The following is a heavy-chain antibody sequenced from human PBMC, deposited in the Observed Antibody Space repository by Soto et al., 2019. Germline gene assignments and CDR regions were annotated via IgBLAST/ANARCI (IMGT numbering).Heavy chain of an antibody. V-gene: IGHV4-34*01. CDR2: INHSGST. J-gene: IGHJ6*02. CDR1: GGSFIGYY. CDR3: ARVRSGRHYYYGMDV. Sequence: PPETLSLSCAVYGGSFIGYYWSWIRQPPGKGLEWIGEINHSGSTNYNPSLKSRVTISVDTSKNQFSLKLSSVTAADTAVYYCARVRSGRHYYYGMDVWGQGTTVTSP. D-gene: IGHD2-15*01.